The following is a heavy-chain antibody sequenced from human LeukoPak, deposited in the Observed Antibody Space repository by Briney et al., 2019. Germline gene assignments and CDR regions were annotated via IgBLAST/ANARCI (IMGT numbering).Heavy chain of an antibody. D-gene: IGHD5-12*01. CDR2: ISSSSSYI. V-gene: IGHV3-21*01. Sequence: PGGSLRLSCAASGFTFSSYSMNWVRQAPGKGLEWVSSISSSSSYINYADSVKGRFTISRDNAKNSLYLQMNSLRAEDTAVYYCARDSGYGLAFDYWGQGTLVTVSS. CDR3: ARDSGYGLAFDY. CDR1: GFTFSSYS. J-gene: IGHJ4*02.